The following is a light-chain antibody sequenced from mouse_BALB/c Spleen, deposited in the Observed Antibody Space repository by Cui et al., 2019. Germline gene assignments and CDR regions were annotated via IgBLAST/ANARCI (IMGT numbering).Light chain of an antibody. CDR3: QQWSSNPLT. Sequence: IVPTQSPALVSASPGKKVTMTCSASSSVSYMYWYQQKPRSSPKPWIYLTSNLASGVPARFSGSGSGTSYSLTISSMEAEDAATYYCQQWSSNPLTFGAGTKLELK. J-gene: IGKJ5*01. CDR1: SSVSY. V-gene: IGKV4-68*01. CDR2: LTS.